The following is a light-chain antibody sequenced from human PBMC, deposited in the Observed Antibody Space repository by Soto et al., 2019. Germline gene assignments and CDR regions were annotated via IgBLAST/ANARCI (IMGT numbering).Light chain of an antibody. J-gene: IGKJ2*01. CDR2: GAS. CDR1: QGISTY. Sequence: DIRLTPSPSFLSASVGDRVTITCRASQGISTYLAWYLQRPGKAPMLLIYGASTLQSGVPSRFSGSGSGTEFTLTISSLQPEDFGTYYCQQLNSDWYAFGQGTKLEIK. V-gene: IGKV1-9*01. CDR3: QQLNSDWYA.